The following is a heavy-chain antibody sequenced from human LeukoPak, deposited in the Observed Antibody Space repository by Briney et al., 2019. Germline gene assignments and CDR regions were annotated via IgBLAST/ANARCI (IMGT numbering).Heavy chain of an antibody. J-gene: IGHJ3*02. CDR3: VRDCFTDGASTLDI. Sequence: ASVKVSCKASGYAFSGYAINWMRQAPGQGVEWLGWIDPNTENPTYAQGFTGRFVFSLDTSLSTAYLEIYSLKAEDTAVYYCVRDCFTDGASTLDIWGQGTTVAV. D-gene: IGHD2-21*01. CDR2: IDPNTENP. V-gene: IGHV7-4-1*01. CDR1: GYAFSGYA.